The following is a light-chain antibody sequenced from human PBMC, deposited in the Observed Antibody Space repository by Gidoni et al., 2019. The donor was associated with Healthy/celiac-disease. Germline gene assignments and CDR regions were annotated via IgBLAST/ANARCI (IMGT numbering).Light chain of an antibody. Sequence: QSVLTQPSSVSGAPGQLVTISCTGSSSNIGADHDVPWYQQLPGTAPKLLIYSNSNRPSGVPDRFSGSKSGTSASLAITGLQAEDEADYYCQSYDSSLSGYVFGTGTKVTVL. CDR3: QSYDSSLSGYV. J-gene: IGLJ1*01. CDR1: SSNIGADHD. V-gene: IGLV1-40*01. CDR2: SNS.